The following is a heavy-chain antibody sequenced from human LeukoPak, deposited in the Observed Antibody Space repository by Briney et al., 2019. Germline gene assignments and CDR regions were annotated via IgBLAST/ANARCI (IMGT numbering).Heavy chain of an antibody. J-gene: IGHJ5*02. CDR1: GFTFTKCA. CDR2: ITATGDTA. Sequence: GGSLRLSCVASGFTFTKCAMSWIRQAPGRGLEWVAIITATGDTAYYADSVKGRFTISRDNSRNTLYLQMNSLRAEDTAVYYCAKSVRGVIITGPNWFDPWGQGTLVTVSS. CDR3: AKSVRGVIITGPNWFDP. D-gene: IGHD3-10*01. V-gene: IGHV3-23*01.